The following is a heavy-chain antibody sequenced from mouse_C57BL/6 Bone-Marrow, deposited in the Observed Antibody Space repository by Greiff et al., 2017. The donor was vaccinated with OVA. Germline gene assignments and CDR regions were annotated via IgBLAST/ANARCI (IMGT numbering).Heavy chain of an antibody. J-gene: IGHJ3*01. CDR1: GYSITSGYY. D-gene: IGHD4-1*01. Sequence: EVQVVESGPGLVKPSQSLSLTCSVTGYSITSGYYWNWIRQFPGNKLEWMGYISYDGSNNYNPSLKNRISITRDTSKNQFFLKLNSVTTEDTATYYCARELGMFAYWGQGTLVTVSA. V-gene: IGHV3-6*01. CDR3: ARELGMFAY. CDR2: ISYDGSN.